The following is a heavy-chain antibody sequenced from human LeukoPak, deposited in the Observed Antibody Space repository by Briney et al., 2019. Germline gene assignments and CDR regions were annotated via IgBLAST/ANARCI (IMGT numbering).Heavy chain of an antibody. CDR1: GGSFSGYY. CDR3: ARHRAAYCGGDCDLDY. D-gene: IGHD2-21*02. Sequence: SETLSLTCAVYGGSFSGYYWSWIRQPPGKGLEWIGYIYYSGSTNYNPSLKSRVTISVDTSKNQFSLKLSSVTATDTAVYYCARHRAAYCGGDCDLDYWGQGTLVTVSS. V-gene: IGHV4-59*08. CDR2: IYYSGST. J-gene: IGHJ4*02.